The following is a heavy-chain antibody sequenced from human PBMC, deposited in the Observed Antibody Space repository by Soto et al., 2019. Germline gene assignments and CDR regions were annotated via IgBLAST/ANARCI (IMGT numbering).Heavy chain of an antibody. CDR2: IYYSGST. Sequence: ASETLSLTCTVSGGSISNYYWSWIRQPPGKGLEWIGYIYYSGSTNYNPSLKSRVTISVDTSKNQFSLKLSSVTAADTAVYYCARHARYYDILTGYSTLSWFDPWGQGNLVTVSS. D-gene: IGHD3-9*01. J-gene: IGHJ5*02. V-gene: IGHV4-59*08. CDR1: GGSISNYY. CDR3: ARHARYYDILTGYSTLSWFDP.